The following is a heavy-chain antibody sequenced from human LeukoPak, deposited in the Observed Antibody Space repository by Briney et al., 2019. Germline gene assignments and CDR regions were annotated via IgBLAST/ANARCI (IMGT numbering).Heavy chain of an antibody. D-gene: IGHD6-19*01. CDR1: GFTFSSYA. J-gene: IGHJ4*02. V-gene: IGHV3-23*01. CDR3: VRKARIAVAGLPYYFDY. CDR2: ISGSGGST. Sequence: PGGSLRLSCAASGFTFSSYAMSWVRQAPGKGLEWVSAISGSGGSTYYADSVKGRFTISRDNSKNTLYLQMNSLRAEDTAVYYCVRKARIAVAGLPYYFDYWGQGTLVTVSS.